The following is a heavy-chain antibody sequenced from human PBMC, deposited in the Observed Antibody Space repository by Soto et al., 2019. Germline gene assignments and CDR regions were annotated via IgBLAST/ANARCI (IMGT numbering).Heavy chain of an antibody. CDR3: AKDRGYSSADDY. CDR1: GFTFSSYG. CDR2: ISYDGSNK. D-gene: IGHD6-19*01. J-gene: IGHJ4*02. V-gene: IGHV3-30*18. Sequence: QVQLVESGGGVVQPGRSLRLSCAASGFTFSSYGMHWVRQAPGKGLEWVAVISYDGSNKYYADSVKGRFTISRDNFKNTLYLQMNSLRAEDTAVYYCAKDRGYSSADDYWGQGTLVTVSS.